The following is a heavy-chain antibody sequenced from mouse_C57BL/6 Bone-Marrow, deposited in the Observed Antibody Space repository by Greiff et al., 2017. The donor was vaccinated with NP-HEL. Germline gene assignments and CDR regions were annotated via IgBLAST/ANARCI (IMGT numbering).Heavy chain of an antibody. CDR2: RQGGSGNT. V-gene: IGHV1-76*01. Sequence: QVQLQQSGAEGGRPGASVKLSCKASGYTFTDYYINWVKQRPGKGVEWSGRRQGGSGNTYYNEKFKGKATLTAEKSSSTAYMQLSSLTSEDSAVYFCAKGTTVVAFDYWGQGTTLTVSS. CDR1: GYTFTDYY. CDR3: AKGTTVVAFDY. D-gene: IGHD1-1*01. J-gene: IGHJ2*01.